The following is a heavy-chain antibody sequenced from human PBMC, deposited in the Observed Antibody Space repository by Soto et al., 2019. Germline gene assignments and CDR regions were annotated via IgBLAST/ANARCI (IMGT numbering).Heavy chain of an antibody. CDR3: ARGRAEYYDFWSGYYKPYYFDY. Sequence: ASVKVSCKASGYTFTSYDINWVRQATGQGLEWMGWMNPNSGNTGFAQKFQGRVTMTRNTSINTAYMELSSLRSEDTAVYYCARGRAEYYDFWSGYYKPYYFDYWGQGTLVTVSS. V-gene: IGHV1-8*01. D-gene: IGHD3-3*01. J-gene: IGHJ4*02. CDR1: GYTFTSYD. CDR2: MNPNSGNT.